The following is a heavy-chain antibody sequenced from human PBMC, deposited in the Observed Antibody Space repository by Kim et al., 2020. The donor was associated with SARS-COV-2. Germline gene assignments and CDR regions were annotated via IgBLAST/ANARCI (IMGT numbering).Heavy chain of an antibody. Sequence: GGSLRLSCAASGFNFSIFGMHWVRQAPGKGLEWVAVISYDGSNYYYEDSVKGRFTISRDNSKNTLYLQMSSLRADDTAVYYCAKDRLGAEGGRVILSAFGYWGHGGLVTVSP. J-gene: IGHJ5*01. V-gene: IGHV3-30*18. CDR3: AKDRLGAEGGRVILSAFGY. D-gene: IGHD3-22*01. CDR2: ISYDGSNY. CDR1: GFNFSIFG.